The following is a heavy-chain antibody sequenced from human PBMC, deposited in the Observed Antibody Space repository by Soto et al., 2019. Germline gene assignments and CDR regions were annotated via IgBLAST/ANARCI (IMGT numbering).Heavy chain of an antibody. CDR3: ARVERGTVTAVVDAFDI. Sequence: QVQLQQWGAGLLKPSETLSLTCAVYGGFVSSGSYYWSWIRQPPGQVLEWIGAMSHSGGTHFNPSLKSRVTISVDTSKNQFSLKMSSVTAAATALYYCARVERGTVTAVVDAFDIWGPGTMVTVSS. V-gene: IGHV4-34*01. CDR1: GGFVSSGSYY. CDR2: MSHSGGT. J-gene: IGHJ3*02. D-gene: IGHD3-16*01.